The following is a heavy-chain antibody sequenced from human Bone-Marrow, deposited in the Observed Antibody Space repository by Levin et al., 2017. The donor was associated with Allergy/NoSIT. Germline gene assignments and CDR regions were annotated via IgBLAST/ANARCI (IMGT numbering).Heavy chain of an antibody. J-gene: IGHJ4*02. Sequence: SETLSLTCTVSGGYLNNYYWSWVRQPAGKGLEWIGRIYGSGTSTYNPSLQSRVTMSLDTSKNQFSVRLSSVTAADTAVYYCARDGIVGSTRFDCWGQGTLVTVSS. D-gene: IGHD1-26*01. CDR2: IYGSGTS. V-gene: IGHV4-4*07. CDR1: GGYLNNYY. CDR3: ARDGIVGSTRFDC.